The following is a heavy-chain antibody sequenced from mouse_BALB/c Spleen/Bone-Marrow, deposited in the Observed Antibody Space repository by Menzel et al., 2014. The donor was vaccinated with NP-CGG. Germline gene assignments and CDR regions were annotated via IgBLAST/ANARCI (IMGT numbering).Heavy chain of an antibody. V-gene: IGHV1-14*01. CDR3: ARGGRYDGAWVAY. J-gene: IGHJ3*01. Sequence: EVQLQQSGPELVKPGASVKMSCKASGYTFTSYVMHWVKQKPGQGLEWIGYINPYNDGTKYNEKFKGKATLTSDKSSSTAYMELCSLTSEDSAVYYCARGGRYDGAWVAYWGQGTLVTVSA. CDR1: GYTFTSYV. CDR2: INPYNDGT. D-gene: IGHD2-14*01.